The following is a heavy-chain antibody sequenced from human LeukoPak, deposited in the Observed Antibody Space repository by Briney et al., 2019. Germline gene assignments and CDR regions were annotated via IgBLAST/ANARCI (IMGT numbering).Heavy chain of an antibody. Sequence: GGSLRLAWAAAGSTFSGDKMNAVRQAPRKRSVWVSYINSSHATFYADSVTGRFTISRDNAKNSLYLQMTSLRAEDTAVYYCARQVTTYANWGQGTLVTVSS. D-gene: IGHD4-17*01. J-gene: IGHJ4*02. CDR1: GSTFSGDK. CDR2: INSSHAT. CDR3: ARQVTTYAN. V-gene: IGHV3-48*01.